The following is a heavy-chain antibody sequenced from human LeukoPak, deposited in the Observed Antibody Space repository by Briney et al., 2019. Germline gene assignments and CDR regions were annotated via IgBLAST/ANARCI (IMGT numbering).Heavy chain of an antibody. CDR2: INPNSGGT. CDR1: GYTFTGYY. V-gene: IGHV1-2*02. Sequence: ASVKVSCKASGYTFTGYYMHWVRQAPGQGLEWMGWINPNSGGTNYAQKFQGRVTMTRDTSISTAYMELSRLRSDDTAVYYCARDHNPTIHSGSYSLDHWGQGTLVTVSS. J-gene: IGHJ4*02. D-gene: IGHD1-26*01. CDR3: ARDHNPTIHSGSYSLDH.